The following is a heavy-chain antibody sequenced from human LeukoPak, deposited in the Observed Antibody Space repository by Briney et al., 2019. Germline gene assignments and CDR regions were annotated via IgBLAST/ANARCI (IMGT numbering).Heavy chain of an antibody. Sequence: PGGSLRLSCAASGFXFSTYDMSWVRQAPGKGLEWVSAISVSGGGKYYADSVKGRFTISRDNSKNTLYLQMNSLRAEDTAVYYCARDRVARTPDYWGQGTLVTVSS. CDR1: GFXFSTYD. CDR2: ISVSGGGK. J-gene: IGHJ4*02. D-gene: IGHD1/OR15-1a*01. CDR3: ARDRVARTPDY. V-gene: IGHV3-23*01.